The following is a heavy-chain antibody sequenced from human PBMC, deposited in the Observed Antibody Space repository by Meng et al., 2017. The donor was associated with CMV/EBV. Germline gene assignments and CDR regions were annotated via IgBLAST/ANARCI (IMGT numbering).Heavy chain of an antibody. CDR1: GGTFSSYA. CDR2: IIPILGIA. D-gene: IGHD6-6*01. V-gene: IGHV1-69*10. Sequence: SVKVSCKASGGTFSSYAISWVRQAPGQGLEWMGGIIPILGIANYAQKFQGRVTITADKSMSTAYMELSSLRSEDTAVYYCARGDGSSHLDFDYWGQGTLVTVSS. CDR3: ARGDGSSHLDFDY. J-gene: IGHJ4*02.